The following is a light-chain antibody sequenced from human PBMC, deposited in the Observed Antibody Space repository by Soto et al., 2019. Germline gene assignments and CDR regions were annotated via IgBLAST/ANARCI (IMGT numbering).Light chain of an antibody. CDR1: ESISSW. CDR3: QQYKSSLLT. CDR2: RAS. Sequence: DIQMTQSPSTLSASVGDRVTITCRASESISSWLAWYQQKPGKAPKLLVYRASNLESGVPSRFTGSGSGTEFTLTISSLQPDDFATYYCQQYKSSLLTFGPGTKVDIK. V-gene: IGKV1-5*03. J-gene: IGKJ3*01.